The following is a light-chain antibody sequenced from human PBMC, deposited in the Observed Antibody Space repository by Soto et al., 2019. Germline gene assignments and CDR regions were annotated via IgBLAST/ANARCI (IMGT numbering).Light chain of an antibody. Sequence: XSVLTQPPSVSGAPGQRVTISCTXXXXXXGAGYDVHWSQQLPGAAPKLVIFGNRNRPSGVPERFSGSKSGTSASLAITGLQAEDEADYYCQAYDYSLTASVFGGGTKLTVL. V-gene: IGLV1-40*01. J-gene: IGLJ3*02. CDR1: XXXXGAGYD. CDR2: GNR. CDR3: QAYDYSLTASV.